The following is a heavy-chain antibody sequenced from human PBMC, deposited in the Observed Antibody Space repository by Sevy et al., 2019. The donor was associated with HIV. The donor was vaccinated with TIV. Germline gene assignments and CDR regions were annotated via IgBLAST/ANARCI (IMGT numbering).Heavy chain of an antibody. V-gene: IGHV3-30-3*01. J-gene: IGHJ4*02. CDR2: ISFNGNHE. D-gene: IGHD3-9*01. CDR1: GFTFTNFP. CDR3: VRTAGLTGSYEY. Sequence: GGSLRLSCAASGFTFTNFPMHWVRQAPGRGLEWVAIISFNGNHEFYADSVKGRFTISRDNSKSTLYLQMNSPRREDTAVYYCVRTAGLTGSYEYWGQGTQVTVSS.